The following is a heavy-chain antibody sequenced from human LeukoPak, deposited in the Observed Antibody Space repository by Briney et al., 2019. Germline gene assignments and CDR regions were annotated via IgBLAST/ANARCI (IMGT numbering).Heavy chain of an antibody. CDR2: ISGSCSGGST. J-gene: IGHJ3*02. Sequence: GGSLRLSCAASGFTFSSSAMSWVRQAPGKGLEWVSNISGSCSGGSTYYVDSVKGRFTISRDNSKNTLYLQMNSLRAEDTAVYSCARVRVGATYGGAFDIWGQGTMVTVSS. CDR3: ARVRVGATYGGAFDI. CDR1: GFTFSSSA. V-gene: IGHV3-23*01. D-gene: IGHD1-26*01.